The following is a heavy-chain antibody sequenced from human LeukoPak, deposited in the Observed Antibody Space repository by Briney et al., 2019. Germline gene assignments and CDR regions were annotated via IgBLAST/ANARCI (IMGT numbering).Heavy chain of an antibody. J-gene: IGHJ4*02. CDR1: GYTFTNHD. D-gene: IGHD2-21*01. CDR2: MNPNSGNT. Sequence: GASVKVSCKSSGYTFTNHDIHWVRQATGQGLEWMGWMNPNSGNTNYAQKLQGRVTMTTDTSTSTAYMELRSLRSDDTAVYYCARGDGYFDYWGQGTLVTVSS. V-gene: IGHV1-18*01. CDR3: ARGDGYFDY.